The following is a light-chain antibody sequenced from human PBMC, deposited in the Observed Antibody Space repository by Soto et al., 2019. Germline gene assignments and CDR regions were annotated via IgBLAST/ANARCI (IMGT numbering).Light chain of an antibody. CDR2: AAS. CDR3: QQSYSTPRS. CDR1: QSISSY. Sequence: DIQMTQSPSSLSASVGDRVTITCRASQSISSYLNWYQQKPGKAPKLLIYAASSLQSGVPSRFSGSGSGTDFTLTISSLQPEDFATYYCQQSYSTPRSFGG. J-gene: IGKJ4*01. V-gene: IGKV1-39*01.